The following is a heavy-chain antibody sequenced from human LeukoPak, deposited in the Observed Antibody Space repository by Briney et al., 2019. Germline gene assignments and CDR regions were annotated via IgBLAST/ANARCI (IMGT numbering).Heavy chain of an antibody. V-gene: IGHV3-30*18. Sequence: GGSLRLSCAASGFTFSSYGMHWVRQAPGKGLEWVAVISYDGSNKYYADSVKGRFTISRDNSKNTLYLQMNSLRAEDTAVYYCAKDRLDYGDFLNYYYYYGMDVWGTGTTVTVSS. CDR1: GFTFSSYG. CDR3: AKDRLDYGDFLNYYYYYGMDV. D-gene: IGHD4-17*01. J-gene: IGHJ6*04. CDR2: ISYDGSNK.